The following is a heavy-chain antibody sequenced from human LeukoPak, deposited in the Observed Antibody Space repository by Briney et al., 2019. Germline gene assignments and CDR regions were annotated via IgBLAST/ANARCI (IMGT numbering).Heavy chain of an antibody. CDR2: IYHSGST. D-gene: IGHD3-22*01. Sequence: SETLSLTCTVSGGSITTSSYSWGWIRQPPGKGLEWIGYIYHSGSTYYNPSLKSRVTISVDRSKNQFSLKPSSVTAADTAVYYCARDTLHYYDTHGYGMDVWGQGTTVTVSS. V-gene: IGHV4-39*07. J-gene: IGHJ6*02. CDR1: GGSITTSSYS. CDR3: ARDTLHYYDTHGYGMDV.